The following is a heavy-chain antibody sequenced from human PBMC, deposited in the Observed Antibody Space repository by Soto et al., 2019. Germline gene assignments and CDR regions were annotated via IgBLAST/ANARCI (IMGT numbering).Heavy chain of an antibody. CDR1: GYTFTGYY. D-gene: IGHD6-19*01. CDR3: ARSPNSSGCYLVFDA. Sequence: GASVKVSCKASGYTFTGYYMHWVRQAPGQGLEWMGWINPNSGGTNYAQKFQGWVTMTRDTSISTAYMELSRLRSDDTAVYYCARSPNSSGCYLVFDAWGQGTLVTVSS. V-gene: IGHV1-2*04. J-gene: IGHJ5*02. CDR2: INPNSGGT.